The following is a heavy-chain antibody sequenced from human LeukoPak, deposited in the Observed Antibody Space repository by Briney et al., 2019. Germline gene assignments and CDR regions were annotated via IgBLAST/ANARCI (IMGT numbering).Heavy chain of an antibody. V-gene: IGHV3-23*01. CDR2: ISGSGVT. J-gene: IGHJ4*02. CDR1: GFTFSTSA. Sequence: GGSLRLSCAASGFTFSTSAMTWVRQAPGKGLEWVSGISGSGVTDYADFVKGRFTISRDNSKNTLYLQINSLRAEDTAVYYCAKGGIAVAGSQGGFVYWGQGTLVTVSS. CDR3: AKGGIAVAGSQGGFVY. D-gene: IGHD6-19*01.